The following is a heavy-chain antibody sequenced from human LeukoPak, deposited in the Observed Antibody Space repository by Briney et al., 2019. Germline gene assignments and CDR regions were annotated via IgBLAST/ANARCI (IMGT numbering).Heavy chain of an antibody. CDR1: GYTFTSYA. J-gene: IGHJ6*03. CDR3: ARDGSYDYVWGSYGYYMDV. Sequence: ASVKVSCKASGYTFTSYAMRWVRQAPGQRLEWMGWINAGNGNTKYSQEFQGRVTITRDTSASTAYMELSSLRSEDMAVYYCARDGSYDYVWGSYGYYMDVWGKGTTVTVSS. V-gene: IGHV1-3*03. D-gene: IGHD3-16*01. CDR2: INAGNGNT.